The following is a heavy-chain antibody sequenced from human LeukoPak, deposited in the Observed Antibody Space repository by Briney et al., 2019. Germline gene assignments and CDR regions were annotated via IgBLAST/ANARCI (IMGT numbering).Heavy chain of an antibody. CDR1: GFTFSTYE. V-gene: IGHV3-21*01. Sequence: PGGSLRLSCAASGFTFSTYEASWVRQAPGKGLEWVASISSSTTYIYYADSLKGRFTISRDYAKNSLYLQMSSLRAEDTAVYYCAREVIGGNSAWGQGTLVTVSS. CDR2: ISSSTTYI. J-gene: IGHJ4*02. D-gene: IGHD4-23*01. CDR3: AREVIGGNSA.